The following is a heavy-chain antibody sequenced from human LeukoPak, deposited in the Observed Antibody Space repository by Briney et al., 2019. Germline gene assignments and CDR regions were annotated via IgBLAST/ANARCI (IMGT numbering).Heavy chain of an antibody. CDR2: ISGGGGDR. CDR1: GFIFRNYA. Sequence: GGSLRLSCAASGFIFRNYAMRWVRQAPGKGLEWVSAISGGGGDRFYADSVKGRFTISRDYSKNTLYLQMSSLRVEDTAVYFCGKAEAGTYYFDYWGQGTLVTVSS. CDR3: GKAEAGTYYFDY. J-gene: IGHJ4*02. D-gene: IGHD6-19*01. V-gene: IGHV3-23*01.